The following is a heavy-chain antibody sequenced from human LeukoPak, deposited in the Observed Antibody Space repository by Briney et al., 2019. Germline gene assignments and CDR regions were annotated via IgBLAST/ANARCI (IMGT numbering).Heavy chain of an antibody. Sequence: SETLSLTCTVSGGSISSYYWSWIQQPAGMGLEWIGRIYTSGSTNYNPSLKSRVTMSVDTSKNQFSLKLSSVTAADTAVYYCARETPDYGDFSFDLWGRGTLVTVSS. CDR3: ARETPDYGDFSFDL. J-gene: IGHJ2*01. CDR2: IYTSGST. V-gene: IGHV4-4*07. CDR1: GGSISSYY. D-gene: IGHD4-17*01.